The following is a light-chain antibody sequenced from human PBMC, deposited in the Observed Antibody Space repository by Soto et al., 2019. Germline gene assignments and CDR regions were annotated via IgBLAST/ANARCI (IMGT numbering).Light chain of an antibody. Sequence: DIQMTQSPSTLSASVGDRVTITCRASQSISTWLAWYQQKPGKAPKVLIYKASSLKSGVPSRFSGSGSGTEFTLTSSSLQPDDFATYYCQQYNSYRTFGQGTKVEIK. CDR3: QQYNSYRT. CDR1: QSISTW. V-gene: IGKV1-5*03. J-gene: IGKJ1*01. CDR2: KAS.